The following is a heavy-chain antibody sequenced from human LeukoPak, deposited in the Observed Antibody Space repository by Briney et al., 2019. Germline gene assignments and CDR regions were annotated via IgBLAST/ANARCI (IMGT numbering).Heavy chain of an antibody. D-gene: IGHD4-17*01. Sequence: GGSLRLSCTASGFTFSAYAMMWFRQAPGNGPEWVSAIRGGGGSAFYADSVKGRFTISRDNSKYTLFLQMNSLRAEDTAVYYCARDPNGDYIGAFDMWGPGTMVTVSS. CDR2: IRGGGGSA. J-gene: IGHJ3*02. CDR3: ARDPNGDYIGAFDM. V-gene: IGHV3-23*01. CDR1: GFTFSAYA.